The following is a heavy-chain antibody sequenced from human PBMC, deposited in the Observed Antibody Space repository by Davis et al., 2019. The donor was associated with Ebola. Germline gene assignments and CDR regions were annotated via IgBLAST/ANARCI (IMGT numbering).Heavy chain of an antibody. CDR3: ARGRGHYYYYGMDV. Sequence: GGSLRLSCAASGFTFSSYGMHWVRQAPGKGLEWVAVIWYDGSNKYYADSVKGRFTISRDNSKNTLYLQMNSLRAEDTAVYYCARGRGHYYYYGMDVWGQGTTVTVSS. CDR1: GFTFSSYG. CDR2: IWYDGSNK. V-gene: IGHV3-33*01. J-gene: IGHJ6*02.